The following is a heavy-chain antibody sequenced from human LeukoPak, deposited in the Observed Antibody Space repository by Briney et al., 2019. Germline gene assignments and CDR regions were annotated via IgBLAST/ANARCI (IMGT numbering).Heavy chain of an antibody. CDR1: GGSISPNL. Sequence: PSETLSLTCTVSGGSISPNLWSWIRQPPGKGLEWIGYIQYSGDTHYNPSLESRVTISVDTSKNQVSLKVISVTAADTAVYYCARHVPRSGTVFDVWGQGTLVTVSS. CDR2: IQYSGDT. V-gene: IGHV4-59*08. J-gene: IGHJ4*02. D-gene: IGHD2-2*01. CDR3: ARHVPRSGTVFDV.